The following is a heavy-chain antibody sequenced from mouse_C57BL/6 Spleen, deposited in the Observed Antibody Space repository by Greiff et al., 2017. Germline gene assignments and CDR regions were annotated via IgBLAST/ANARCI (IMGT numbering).Heavy chain of an antibody. CDR3: ARLGDYDGEYYFDY. D-gene: IGHD2-4*01. V-gene: IGHV5-2*03. CDR1: EYEFPSHD. Sequence: EVKLEESGGGLVQPGESLKLSCESNEYEFPSHDMSWVRKTPEKRLELVAAINSDGGSTYYPDTMERRFIISRDNTKKTLYLQMSSLRSEDTALYYCARLGDYDGEYYFDYWGQGTTLTVSS. J-gene: IGHJ2*01. CDR2: INSDGGST.